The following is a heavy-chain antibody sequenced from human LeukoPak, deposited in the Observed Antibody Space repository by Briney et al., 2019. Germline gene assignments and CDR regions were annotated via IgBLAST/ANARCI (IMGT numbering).Heavy chain of an antibody. CDR3: AREKWVFDY. Sequence: PSETLSLTCVVSGYSISSGYHWGWIRQPPGKGLEWIGSVYRSGTTYYDPSLKSRVTISVDTSKNQISLKVRSVTAADTAMYYCAREKWVFDYWGQGILVTVYS. CDR1: GYSISSGYH. V-gene: IGHV4-38-2*02. CDR2: VYRSGTT. J-gene: IGHJ4*02. D-gene: IGHD2-8*01.